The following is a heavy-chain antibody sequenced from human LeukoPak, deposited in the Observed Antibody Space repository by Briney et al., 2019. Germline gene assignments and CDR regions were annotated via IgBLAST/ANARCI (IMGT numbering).Heavy chain of an antibody. J-gene: IGHJ4*02. V-gene: IGHV3-23*01. Sequence: GGSLRLSCAASGFTFSSYAMSWVRQAPGKGLEWVSAISGSGGSTYYADSVKGRFTISRDNAKDSLYLHMNSPRVEDTAVYYCARVRFPSDCWGQGTLVTVSS. CDR1: GFTFSSYA. CDR2: ISGSGGST. D-gene: IGHD3-16*01. CDR3: ARVRFPSDC.